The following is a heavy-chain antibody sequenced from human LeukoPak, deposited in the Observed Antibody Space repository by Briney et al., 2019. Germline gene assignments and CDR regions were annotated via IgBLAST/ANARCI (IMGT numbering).Heavy chain of an antibody. Sequence: GSLRLSCASSGFTFSSYGMHWVRQAPGKGLEGVAFIRYDGSNKYYADSVKGRLTISRDNSKNTLYLQMNRLRAEDTAVYYCAKDLVFGVVIMATVTFDYWGQGTLVTVSS. CDR1: GFTFSSYG. CDR2: IRYDGSNK. J-gene: IGHJ4*02. V-gene: IGHV3-30*02. CDR3: AKDLVFGVVIMATVTFDY. D-gene: IGHD3-3*01.